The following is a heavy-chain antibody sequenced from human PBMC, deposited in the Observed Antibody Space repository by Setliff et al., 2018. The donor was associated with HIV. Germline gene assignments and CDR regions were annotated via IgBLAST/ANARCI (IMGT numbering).Heavy chain of an antibody. V-gene: IGHV3-53*01. Sequence: GGSLRLSCAVSGTTAGSNYISWIRQAPGQGLEWVSVIYDHGQTYYADSVRGRCHISRDNARTAPFLEMRSLRDEDTAVYFCTTDVAEKIHYYSDITCYFYIDYWGQGTLVTVSS. CDR2: IYDHGQT. CDR1: GTTAGSNY. D-gene: IGHD3-22*01. CDR3: TTDVAEKIHYYSDITCYFYIDY. J-gene: IGHJ4*02.